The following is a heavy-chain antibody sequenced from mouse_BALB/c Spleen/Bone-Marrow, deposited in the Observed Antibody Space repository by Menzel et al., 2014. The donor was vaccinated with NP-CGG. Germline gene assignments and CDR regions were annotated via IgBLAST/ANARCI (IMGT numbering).Heavy chain of an antibody. V-gene: IGHV1-80*01. CDR2: IYPGDGDT. D-gene: IGHD2-2*01. CDR1: GYAFSTYW. Sequence: QVQLQQSGAELVRPGSSVKISCKASGYAFSTYWMTWVKQRPGQGLEWIGQIYPGDGDTKYNGKFKGKATLTADKSSSTAYMQHSSLTAEDCAVYCCAKVTTGFPYWGQRTLVTVSA. CDR3: AKVTTGFPY. J-gene: IGHJ3*01.